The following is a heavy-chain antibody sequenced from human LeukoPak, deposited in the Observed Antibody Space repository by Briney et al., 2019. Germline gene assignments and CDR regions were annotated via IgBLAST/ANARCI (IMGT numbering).Heavy chain of an antibody. CDR2: IWYDGSNK. V-gene: IGHV3-33*01. CDR3: ARDSETIYCSGGSCYPGIFDY. CDR1: GFTFSSYG. Sequence: GGSLRLSCAASGFTFSSYGMHWVRQAPGKGLEWVAVIWYDGSNKYYADSVKGRFTISRVNSKNTLYLQMNSLRAEDTAVYYCARDSETIYCSGGSCYPGIFDYWGQGTLVTVSS. D-gene: IGHD2-15*01. J-gene: IGHJ4*02.